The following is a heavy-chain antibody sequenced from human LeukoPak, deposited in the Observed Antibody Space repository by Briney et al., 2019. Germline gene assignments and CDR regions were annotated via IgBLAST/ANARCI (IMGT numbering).Heavy chain of an antibody. CDR1: GFTVSSNY. CDR3: ARDQGDKWETLNY. V-gene: IGHV3-53*01. Sequence: GGSLRLSCAASGFTVSSNYMSWVRQAPGKGLEWVSVIYSGGSTYYADSVKGRYTISRDNSKNTVYLQMNSLRAEDTAIYYCARDQGDKWETLNYWGQETLVTASS. J-gene: IGHJ4*02. D-gene: IGHD1-26*01. CDR2: IYSGGST.